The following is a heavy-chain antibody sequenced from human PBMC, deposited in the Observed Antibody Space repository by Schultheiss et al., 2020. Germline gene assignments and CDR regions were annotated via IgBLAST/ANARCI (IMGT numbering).Heavy chain of an antibody. J-gene: IGHJ6*02. CDR1: GGSISSYY. D-gene: IGHD3-3*01. CDR2: IYYSGST. CDR3: ARDRGSDDFWSGYVYAMDV. V-gene: IGHV4-59*01. Sequence: SETLSLTCTVSGGSISSYYWSWIRQPPGKGLEWIGYIYYSGSTYYNPSLKSRVTMSVDTSVSQFSLKLSSVTAADTAVYYCARDRGSDDFWSGYVYAMDVWGQGTTVTVSS.